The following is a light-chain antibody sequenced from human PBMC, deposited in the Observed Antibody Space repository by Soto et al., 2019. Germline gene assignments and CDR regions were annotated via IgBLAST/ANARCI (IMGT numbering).Light chain of an antibody. Sequence: DIQMTQSPSSLSASVGDRLTITCRASQGIYGYLAWYQQKPVEVPKLLIYAASTLQSGVPSRFSGSGSGTDFTLTISGLQPEDVATYYCQRYDRAPWTFGQGTKVEIK. V-gene: IGKV1-27*01. J-gene: IGKJ1*01. CDR3: QRYDRAPWT. CDR2: AAS. CDR1: QGIYGY.